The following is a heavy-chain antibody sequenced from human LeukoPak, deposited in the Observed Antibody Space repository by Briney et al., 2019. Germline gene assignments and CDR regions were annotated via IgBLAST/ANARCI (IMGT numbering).Heavy chain of an antibody. J-gene: IGHJ4*02. D-gene: IGHD4-17*01. CDR2: TYSGGTT. V-gene: IGHV3-66*01. CDR3: ARESPTTVTYFDY. Sequence: GGSLRLSCAASGLTVTSNHMTWVRQAPGKGLEWVSATYSGGTTFYADSVKGRFTSSRDNSENTLYLQMNSLRVEDTAVYYCARESPTTVTYFDYWGQGTLVTVSS. CDR1: GLTVTSNH.